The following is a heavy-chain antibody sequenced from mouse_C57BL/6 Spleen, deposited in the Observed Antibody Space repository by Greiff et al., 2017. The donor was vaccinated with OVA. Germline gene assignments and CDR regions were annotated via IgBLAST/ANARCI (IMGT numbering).Heavy chain of an antibody. V-gene: IGHV1-53*01. D-gene: IGHD2-4*01. CDR1: GYTFTSYW. Sequence: VQLQQPGTELVKPGASVKLSCKASGYTFTSYWMHWVKQRPGQGLEWIGNINPSNGGTNYNEKFKSKATLTVDKSSSTAYMQLSSLTSEDSAVYDGARGRFVYDYDGAWFADWGQGTLVTVSA. CDR2: INPSNGGT. CDR3: ARGRFVYDYDGAWFAD. J-gene: IGHJ3*01.